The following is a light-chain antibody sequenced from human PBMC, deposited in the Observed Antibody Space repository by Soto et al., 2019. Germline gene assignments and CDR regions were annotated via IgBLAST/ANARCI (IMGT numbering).Light chain of an antibody. CDR1: SSDVGGYNY. Sequence: QSVLTQPPSASGSPGQSVTISCTGTSSDVGGYNYVSWYQQHPGKAPKLMIYEVSKRPPGVPDRFSGSKSGNTASLTVSGLQAEDEADYYCSSYAGSNKVFGGGTKVTVL. CDR3: SSYAGSNKV. CDR2: EVS. J-gene: IGLJ2*01. V-gene: IGLV2-8*01.